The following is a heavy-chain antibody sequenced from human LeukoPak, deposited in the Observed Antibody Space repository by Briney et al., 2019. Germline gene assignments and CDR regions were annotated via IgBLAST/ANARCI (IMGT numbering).Heavy chain of an antibody. V-gene: IGHV4-38-2*02. J-gene: IGHJ4*02. Sequence: SETLSLTCTVSGYSISSGYYWGWIRQPPGQGLEWIGSIYHSGSTYYNPSLKSRVTISVDTSKNQFSLKLSSVTAADTAVYYCARGVGSYYGTFDYWGQGTLVTVSS. D-gene: IGHD1-26*01. CDR1: GYSISSGYY. CDR2: IYHSGST. CDR3: ARGVGSYYGTFDY.